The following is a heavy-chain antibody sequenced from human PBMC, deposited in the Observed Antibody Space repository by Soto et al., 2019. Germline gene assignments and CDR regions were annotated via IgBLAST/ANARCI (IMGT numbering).Heavy chain of an antibody. CDR3: AATAELLYYFDS. CDR2: IYYSGST. D-gene: IGHD6-13*01. Sequence: KPSETLSLTCTVSGGSISSGDYYWSWIRQPPGKGLEWIGYIYYSGSTYYNPSLKSRVTISVDTSKNQFSLKLSSVTAADTAVYYCAATAELLYYFDSWGHGTLVTVYS. V-gene: IGHV4-30-4*01. CDR1: GGSISSGDYY. J-gene: IGHJ4*01.